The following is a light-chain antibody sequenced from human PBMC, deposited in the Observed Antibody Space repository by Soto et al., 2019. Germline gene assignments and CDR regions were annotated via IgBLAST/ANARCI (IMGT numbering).Light chain of an antibody. J-gene: IGKJ2*01. CDR2: DAS. Sequence: EIVLTQSPATLTLSPGERATLSCGASQSVSSSNLAWYQQKPGLAPRLLIYDASSRATGVPDRFSGSGSGTDFTLTISRLDPEDFAVYYCHQYSRSPVTFGQGTKLEIK. CDR1: QSVSSSN. V-gene: IGKV3D-20*01. CDR3: HQYSRSPVT.